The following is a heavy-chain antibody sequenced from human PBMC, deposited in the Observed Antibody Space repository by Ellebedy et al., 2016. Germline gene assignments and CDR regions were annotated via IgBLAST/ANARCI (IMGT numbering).Heavy chain of an antibody. V-gene: IGHV3-74*01. J-gene: IGHJ3*02. Sequence: GGSLRLSCTASGFTFTTYWMHWVRQAPGKGLVWVSRIYSDGSGTIYADSVKGRFTSSRDNAKNTLFLQMNSLRVEDTGVYYCARGGGDHAFDIWGQGSMVIVSS. CDR2: IYSDGSGT. CDR1: GFTFTTYW. CDR3: ARGGGDHAFDI. D-gene: IGHD2-21*02.